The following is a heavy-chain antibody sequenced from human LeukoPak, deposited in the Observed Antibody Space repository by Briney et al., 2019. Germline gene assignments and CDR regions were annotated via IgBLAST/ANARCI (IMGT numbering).Heavy chain of an antibody. CDR1: GGSFSGYY. Sequence: SETLSLTCSVYGGSFSGYYWSWIRQPPGKGLEWIGEINHSGSTNYNPSLKSRVTISVDTSKNQFSLKLSSVTAADTAVYYCARLWNYYGSGSKRNWFDPWGQGTLVTVSS. CDR3: ARLWNYYGSGSKRNWFDP. D-gene: IGHD3-10*01. J-gene: IGHJ5*02. CDR2: INHSGST. V-gene: IGHV4-34*01.